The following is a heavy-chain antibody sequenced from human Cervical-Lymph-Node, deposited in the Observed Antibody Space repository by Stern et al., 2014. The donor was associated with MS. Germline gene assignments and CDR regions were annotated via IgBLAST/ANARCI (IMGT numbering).Heavy chain of an antibody. V-gene: IGHV3-23*04. J-gene: IGHJ5*02. CDR2: IGGSGTNT. D-gene: IGHD3-10*01. CDR1: GFGFSTYT. CDR3: ATLANPGSP. Sequence: EVQLVESGGGLVQPGGSLRLTCAASGFGFSTYTMTWVRQAPGKGLEWVSGIGGSGTNTYYADSVKGRFTISRDNSKNTLYLQMNSLRVEDTAVYFCATLANPGSPWGQGTLVTVSS.